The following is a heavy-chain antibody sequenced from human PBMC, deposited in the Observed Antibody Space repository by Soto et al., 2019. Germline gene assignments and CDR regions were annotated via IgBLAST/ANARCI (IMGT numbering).Heavy chain of an antibody. CDR3: LITTSAFDI. CDR1: GFPLRDYW. CDR2: IKQDGSEI. Sequence: EVQLVESGGGLVQPGRSLRLSCAAAGFPLRDYWMSWVRQAPGKGLEWVAHIKQDGSEIYYVDSVEGRFTISRDNAKNSLFLQRNSRRAEDTAVYYCLITTSAFDIWGQGTLVTVSS. V-gene: IGHV3-7*01. J-gene: IGHJ3*02. D-gene: IGHD4-4*01.